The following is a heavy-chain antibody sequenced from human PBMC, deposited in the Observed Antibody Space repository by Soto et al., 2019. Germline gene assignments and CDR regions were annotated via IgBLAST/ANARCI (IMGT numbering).Heavy chain of an antibody. Sequence: ASVKVSCKASGYTYTSYYMHWVRQAPGQGLEWMGIINPSGGSTSYAQKFQGRVTMTRDTSTSTFYMELSILRSEDTAVYYCARDEMEVYSYGMDVWGQGTTVTVSS. J-gene: IGHJ6*02. CDR3: ARDEMEVYSYGMDV. CDR2: INPSGGST. D-gene: IGHD3-3*01. V-gene: IGHV1-46*01. CDR1: GYTYTSYY.